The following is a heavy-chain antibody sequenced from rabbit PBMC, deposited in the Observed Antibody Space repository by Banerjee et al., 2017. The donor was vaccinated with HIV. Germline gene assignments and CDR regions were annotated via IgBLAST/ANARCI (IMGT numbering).Heavy chain of an antibody. CDR3: ARDLAGVIGWNFNL. D-gene: IGHD4-1*01. V-gene: IGHV1S43*01. J-gene: IGHJ4*01. Sequence: QQQLEESGGGLVKPGGTLTLTCKASGIDFSSYYYICWVRQAPGKGLELIACIYASSGSTWYATWVDGRFTISRSTSLNTVDLKMTSLTAADTATYFCARDLAGVIGWNFNLWGQGTLVTVS. CDR2: IYASSGST. CDR1: GIDFSSYYY.